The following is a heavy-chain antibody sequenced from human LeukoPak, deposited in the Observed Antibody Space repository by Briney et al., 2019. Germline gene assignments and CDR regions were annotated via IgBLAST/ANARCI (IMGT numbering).Heavy chain of an antibody. D-gene: IGHD5-12*01. CDR1: GGSISSYY. Sequence: SETLSLTCTVSGGSISSYYWSWIRQPPGKGLEWIGYIYYSGSTNYNPSLKSRVTISVDTSKNQFSLKLSSVTAADTAVYYCARDRSGYGQDAFDIWGQGTMVTVSS. CDR2: IYYSGST. V-gene: IGHV4-59*12. J-gene: IGHJ3*02. CDR3: ARDRSGYGQDAFDI.